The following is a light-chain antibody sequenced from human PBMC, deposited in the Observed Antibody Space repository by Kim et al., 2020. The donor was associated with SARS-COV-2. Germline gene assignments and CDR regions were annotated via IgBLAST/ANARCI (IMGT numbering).Light chain of an antibody. J-gene: IGLJ2*01. CDR2: CGN. Sequence: GRKIMITRQEDNRRSNYAGWYHQQPAQAPVLVINCGNNRPSAVTDRCSGGSTGDTAAFTITGGQQEEEADYYYSTRHNSGNHLGVFGGGTQLTVL. CDR1: NRRSNY. V-gene: IGLV3-19*01. CDR3: STRHNSGNHLGV.